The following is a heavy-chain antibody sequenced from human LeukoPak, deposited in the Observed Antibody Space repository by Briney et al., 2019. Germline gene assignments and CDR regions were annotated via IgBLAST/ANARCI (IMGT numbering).Heavy chain of an antibody. D-gene: IGHD2-21*01. CDR2: IYPGDSDT. CDR3: ARAKDILNYGMDV. Sequence: GESLKISCKGSGYSFTSYWIGWVRQMPGKGLEWMGIIYPGDSDTRYSPSFQGQVTISADKSISTAYLQWSSLKAADTAMYYCARAKDILNYGMDVWGQGTTVTVSS. V-gene: IGHV5-51*01. CDR1: GYSFTSYW. J-gene: IGHJ6*02.